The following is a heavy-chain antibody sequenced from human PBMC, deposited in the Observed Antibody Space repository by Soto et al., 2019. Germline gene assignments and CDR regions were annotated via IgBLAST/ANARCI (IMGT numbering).Heavy chain of an antibody. Sequence: ASVKVSCKASGGTFSSYAISWVRQAPGQGLEWMGGIIPIFGTANYAQKFQGRVTITADESTSTAYMELSSLRSEDTAVYYCARVRPGYGDSIYYWGQGTLVTVSS. J-gene: IGHJ4*02. CDR1: GGTFSSYA. CDR2: IIPIFGTA. V-gene: IGHV1-69*13. D-gene: IGHD4-17*01. CDR3: ARVRPGYGDSIYY.